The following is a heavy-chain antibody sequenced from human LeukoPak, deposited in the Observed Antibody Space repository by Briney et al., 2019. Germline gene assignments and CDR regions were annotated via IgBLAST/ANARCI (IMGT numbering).Heavy chain of an antibody. D-gene: IGHD6-13*01. J-gene: IGHJ5*02. V-gene: IGHV4-59*01. CDR1: GGSISSYY. CDR3: ARRRRIAAAVDWFDP. CDR2: IYYSGST. Sequence: SETLSLTCSVSGGSISSYYWSWIRQPPGKRLEWIGYIYYSGSTNYNPSLKSRVTISVDTSKNQFSLKLSSVTAADTAVYYCARRRRIAAAVDWFDPWGQGTLVTVSS.